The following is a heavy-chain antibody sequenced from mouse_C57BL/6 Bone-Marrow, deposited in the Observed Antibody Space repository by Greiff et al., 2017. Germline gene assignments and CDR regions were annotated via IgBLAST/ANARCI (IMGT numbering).Heavy chain of an antibody. CDR1: GYTFTSYW. D-gene: IGHD1-1*01. CDR2: IHPNSGST. V-gene: IGHV1-64*01. Sequence: QVQLQQPGAELVKPGASVKLSCKASGYTFTSYWMHWVKQRPGQGLEWIGMIHPNSGSTKYAEKFKSKATLTVDNSSSTAYMQLSSLTSEDSAVYYAARSALFLRDWYFDVWGTGTTVTVSS. J-gene: IGHJ1*03. CDR3: ARSALFLRDWYFDV.